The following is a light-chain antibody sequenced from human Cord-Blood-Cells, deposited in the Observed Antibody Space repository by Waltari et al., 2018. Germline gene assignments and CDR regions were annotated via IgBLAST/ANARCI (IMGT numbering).Light chain of an antibody. CDR2: GAS. CDR3: QQYNNWPRT. CDR1: QSVSSN. J-gene: IGKJ1*01. Sequence: DIVMTQSPATLSVSPGERATLSCRASQSVSSNLAWYQQKPGPAPRLLIYGASTRATGIPARFSGSGSGTEFTLTISSLQSEDFAVYDCQQYNNWPRTFGQGTKVEIK. V-gene: IGKV3D-15*01.